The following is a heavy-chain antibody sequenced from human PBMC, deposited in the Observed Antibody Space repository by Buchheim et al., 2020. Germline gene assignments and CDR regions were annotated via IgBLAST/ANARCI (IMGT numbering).Heavy chain of an antibody. J-gene: IGHJ4*02. CDR1: GGTFSSYT. Sequence: QVQLVQSGAEVKKPGSSVKVSCKASGGTFSSYTISWVRQAPGQGLEWMGRIIPILGIANYAQKFQGRVTITADKSTSTAYMELSSLRSEDTAVYYCAREVRFRELKNPKYYFDYWGQGTL. CDR2: IIPILGIA. D-gene: IGHD3-10*01. CDR3: AREVRFRELKNPKYYFDY. V-gene: IGHV1-69*08.